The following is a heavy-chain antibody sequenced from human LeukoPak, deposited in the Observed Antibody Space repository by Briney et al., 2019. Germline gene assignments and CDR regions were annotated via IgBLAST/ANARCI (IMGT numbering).Heavy chain of an antibody. CDR3: ARGLCSGGSCYFGGRYNWFDP. D-gene: IGHD2-15*01. CDR2: INPNSGGT. CDR1: GYTFTGYC. J-gene: IGHJ5*02. V-gene: IGHV1-2*02. Sequence: GASVKVSCKASGYTFTGYCMHWVRQAPGQGLEWMGWINPNSGGTNYAQKFQGRVTMTRDTSISTAYMELSRLRSDDTAVYYCARGLCSGGSCYFGGRYNWFDPWGQGTLVTVSS.